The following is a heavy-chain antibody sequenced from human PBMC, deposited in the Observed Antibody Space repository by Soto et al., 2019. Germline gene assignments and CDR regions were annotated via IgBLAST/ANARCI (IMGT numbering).Heavy chain of an antibody. V-gene: IGHV1-18*03. D-gene: IGHD2-21*02. CDR3: ASAVVAIVVVTAVDY. Sequence: QVQLVQSGAEVKKPGASVNVSCKASGYTFTSYGISWVRQAPGQGLEWMGWISAYNGNTNYAQKFQGRVTMTTDTSXTTAYMELRSLTSDDMAVYYCASAVVAIVVVTAVDYWGQGTLVTVSS. CDR2: ISAYNGNT. J-gene: IGHJ4*02. CDR1: GYTFTSYG.